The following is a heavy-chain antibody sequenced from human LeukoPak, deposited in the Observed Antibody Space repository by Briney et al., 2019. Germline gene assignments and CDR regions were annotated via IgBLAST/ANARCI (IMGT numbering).Heavy chain of an antibody. D-gene: IGHD2-2*01. J-gene: IGHJ4*02. CDR1: GYTFTGYY. Sequence: GASVKVSCKASGYTFTGYYMHWVRQAPGQGLEWMGGIIPIFGTANYAQKFQGRVTITADESTSTAYMELSSLRSEDTAVCYCARGFYQLGYFDYWGQGTLVTVSS. CDR2: IIPIFGTA. V-gene: IGHV1-69*13. CDR3: ARGFYQLGYFDY.